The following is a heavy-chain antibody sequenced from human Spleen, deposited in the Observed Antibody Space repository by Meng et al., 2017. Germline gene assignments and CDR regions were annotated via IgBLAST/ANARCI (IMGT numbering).Heavy chain of an antibody. Sequence: QVQLQESGPGLVKPSQTLSLTCTVSGGSISSGDNYWSWIRQPPGKGLEWIGYTYYSGNTYYNPSLKSRVAMSVDTSKNQFYLRLSSVTAADTAVYYCASFDHIPRRNYFDYWGQGTLVTVSS. D-gene: IGHD2-21*01. J-gene: IGHJ4*02. CDR2: TYYSGNT. CDR1: GGSISSGDNY. V-gene: IGHV4-30-4*01. CDR3: ASFDHIPRRNYFDY.